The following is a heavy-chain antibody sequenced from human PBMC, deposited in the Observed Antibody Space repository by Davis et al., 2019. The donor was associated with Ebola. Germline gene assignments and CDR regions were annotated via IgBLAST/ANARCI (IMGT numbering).Heavy chain of an antibody. CDR3: ARDSGVSDFWSGYYIYYYYGMDV. D-gene: IGHD3-3*01. CDR1: GFTFSSYW. J-gene: IGHJ6*02. Sequence: GESLKISCAASGFTFSSYWMHWVRQAPGKGLVWVSRINSDGSSTSYADSVKGRFTISRDNAKNSLYLQMNSLRAEDTAVYYCARDSGVSDFWSGYYIYYYYGMDVWGQGTTVTVSS. CDR2: INSDGSST. V-gene: IGHV3-74*01.